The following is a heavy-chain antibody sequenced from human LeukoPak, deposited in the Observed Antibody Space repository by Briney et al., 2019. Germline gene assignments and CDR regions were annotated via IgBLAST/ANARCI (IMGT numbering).Heavy chain of an antibody. CDR3: ARHGIAARSTQIFDY. CDR2: IYHDGST. CDR1: GGSISSNNW. D-gene: IGHD6-6*01. V-gene: IGHV4-4*02. Sequence: KPSETLSLTCAVSGGSISSNNWWIWVRQSPEKGLEWIGEIYHDGSTNYNPSLKSRVTISMDKSKNQLSLKLNFVTAADTAVYYCARHGIAARSTQIFDYWGQGTLVTVSS. J-gene: IGHJ4*02.